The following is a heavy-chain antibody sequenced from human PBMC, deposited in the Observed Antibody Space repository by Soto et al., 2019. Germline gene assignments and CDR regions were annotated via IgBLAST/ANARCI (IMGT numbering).Heavy chain of an antibody. V-gene: IGHV1-69*06. D-gene: IGHD4-17*01. Sequence: SVKVSCKASGGTFSSYAISWVRQAPGQGLEWMGGIIPIFGTANYAQKFQGRVTITADKSTSTAYMELSSLRSEDTAVYYCARDRVDYGDYVSLDYWGQGTLVTVSS. J-gene: IGHJ4*02. CDR3: ARDRVDYGDYVSLDY. CDR1: GGTFSSYA. CDR2: IIPIFGTA.